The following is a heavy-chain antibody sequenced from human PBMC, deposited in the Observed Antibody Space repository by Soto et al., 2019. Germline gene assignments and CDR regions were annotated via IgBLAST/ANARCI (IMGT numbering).Heavy chain of an antibody. J-gene: IGHJ4*02. CDR1: GFTFSDYY. CDR3: ARAPYYYDSGGYQGY. D-gene: IGHD3-22*01. V-gene: IGHV3-11*01. Sequence: PGGSLRLSCAASGFTFSDYYMSWIRQAPGKGLEWVSYISSSGSTIYYADSVKGRFTISRDNAKNSLFLQMNSLRAEDTAVYYCARAPYYYDSGGYQGYWGQGTLVTVSS. CDR2: ISSSGSTI.